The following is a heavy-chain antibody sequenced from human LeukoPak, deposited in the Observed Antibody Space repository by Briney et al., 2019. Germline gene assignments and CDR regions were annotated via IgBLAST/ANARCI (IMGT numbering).Heavy chain of an antibody. CDR2: ISSSGSTI. CDR1: GFTFSDYY. J-gene: IGHJ4*02. CDR3: AKALLWFGELTFDY. D-gene: IGHD3-10*01. Sequence: GGSLRLSCAASGFTFSDYYMSWIRQAPGKGLEWVSYISSSGSTIYYADSVKGRFTISRDNAKNSLYLQMNSLRAEDTAVYYCAKALLWFGELTFDYWGQGTLVTVSS. V-gene: IGHV3-11*01.